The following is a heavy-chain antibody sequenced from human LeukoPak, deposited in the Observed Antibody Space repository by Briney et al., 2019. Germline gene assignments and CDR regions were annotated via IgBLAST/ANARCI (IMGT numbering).Heavy chain of an antibody. D-gene: IGHD2-8*01. V-gene: IGHV4-34*01. CDR1: GGSFSGYY. J-gene: IGHJ4*02. Sequence: PSETLSLTCAVYGGSFSGYYWSWIRQPPGKGLEWIGEINHSGSTNYNPPLKSRVTISVDTSKNQFSLKLSSVTAADTAVYYCARGSRCTNGVCYGTFVYWGQGTLVTVSS. CDR3: ARGSRCTNGVCYGTFVY. CDR2: INHSGST.